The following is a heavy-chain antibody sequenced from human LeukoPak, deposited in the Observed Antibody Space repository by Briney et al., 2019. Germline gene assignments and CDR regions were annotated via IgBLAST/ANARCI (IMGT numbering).Heavy chain of an antibody. J-gene: IGHJ4*02. D-gene: IGHD6-19*01. Sequence: PGGSLRLSCAASGFTFSSYAMSWVRQAPGKGLEWVSAISGSGGSTYYADSVKGRFTISRDNSKNTLYLQMNSLRAEDTAVYYCARGRSSGPRLLYYFDYWGQGTLVTVSS. V-gene: IGHV3-23*01. CDR1: GFTFSSYA. CDR2: ISGSGGST. CDR3: ARGRSSGPRLLYYFDY.